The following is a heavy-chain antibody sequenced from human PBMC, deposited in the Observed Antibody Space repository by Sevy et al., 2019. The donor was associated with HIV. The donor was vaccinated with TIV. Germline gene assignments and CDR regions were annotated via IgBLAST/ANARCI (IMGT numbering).Heavy chain of an antibody. CDR3: AGGVV. V-gene: IGHV3-48*02. CDR1: EFNITNYS. Sequence: RGSLRLSCVVSEFNITNYSMNWVRQAPGKGREWVSYINSGSYLRHYADSVKGRFTISRDNAKNSVYLQMNSLRDEDTAVYYCAGGVVWGQGTAVTVSS. CDR2: INSGSYLR. J-gene: IGHJ6*02.